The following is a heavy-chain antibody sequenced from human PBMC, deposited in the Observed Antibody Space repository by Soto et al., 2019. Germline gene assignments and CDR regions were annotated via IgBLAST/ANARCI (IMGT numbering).Heavy chain of an antibody. CDR1: GGSISSSSYY. J-gene: IGHJ4*02. V-gene: IGHV4-39*01. Sequence: QLQLQESGPGLVKPSETLSLTCNVSGGSISSSSYYWGWIGKPPGKGLEWIGSMYYSGSTDYNPSLKSRVTISVDTSKNQFSLKLSSVAAADTAVYYCARPQKYFALGSYSYWGQGILVTVSS. CDR3: ARPQKYFALGSYSY. CDR2: MYYSGST. D-gene: IGHD3-10*01.